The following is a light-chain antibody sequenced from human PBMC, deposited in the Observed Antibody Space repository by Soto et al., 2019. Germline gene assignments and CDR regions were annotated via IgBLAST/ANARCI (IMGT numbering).Light chain of an antibody. CDR2: AAS. CDR1: QSIGRY. J-gene: IGKJ5*01. Sequence: IQMTQSPSSLSASVGDRVIITCRASQSIGRYLNWYQQKPGKAPQVLIFAASSVESGVSSRFIGSESGTDFTLTIGSLQPEDFATYYCQQSYTTPITFGQGTRLE. V-gene: IGKV1-39*01. CDR3: QQSYTTPIT.